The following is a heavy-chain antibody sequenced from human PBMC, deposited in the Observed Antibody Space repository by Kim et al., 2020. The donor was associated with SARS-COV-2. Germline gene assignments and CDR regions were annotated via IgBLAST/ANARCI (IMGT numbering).Heavy chain of an antibody. Sequence: GGSLRLSCAASGFTFSSYEMNWVRQAPGKGLEWVSYISSSGSTIYYADSVKGRFTISRDNAKNSLYLQMNSLRAEDTAVYYCAQSWLRWQIHYDFWSGSLPNWYFDLWGRGTLVTVSS. CDR2: ISSSGSTI. D-gene: IGHD3-3*01. CDR1: GFTFSSYE. CDR3: AQSWLRWQIHYDFWSGSLPNWYFDL. V-gene: IGHV3-48*03. J-gene: IGHJ2*01.